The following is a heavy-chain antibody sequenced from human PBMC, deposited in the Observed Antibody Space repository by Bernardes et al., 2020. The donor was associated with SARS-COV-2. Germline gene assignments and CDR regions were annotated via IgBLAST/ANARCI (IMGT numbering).Heavy chain of an antibody. CDR2: ITPDGRST. CDR1: GFTFSRFW. V-gene: IGHV3-74*01. CDR3: ATGGNGVTAPGMDV. Sequence: GSLRLSCAASGFTFSRFWMHWGRQAPGKGLVWVSRITPDGRSTDYADSVKGRFTISRDNAKNTVYLQMNSLRAEDTAVYYCATGGNGVTAPGMDVWGQGTTVTVSS. D-gene: IGHD1-1*01. J-gene: IGHJ6*02.